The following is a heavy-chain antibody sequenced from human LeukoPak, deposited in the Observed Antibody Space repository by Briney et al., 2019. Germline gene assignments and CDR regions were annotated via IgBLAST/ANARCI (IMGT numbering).Heavy chain of an antibody. CDR2: ISGSGGST. CDR1: GFTFSSYA. Sequence: GGSLRLSCAASGFTFSSYAMSWVRQAPGKGLEWVSAISGSGGSTYYADSVKGRFTISRDNSKNTLYLQMNSLRAEDTAVYYCAKDQNTRFLEWLPYFDYWGQGTLVTVSS. V-gene: IGHV3-23*01. D-gene: IGHD3-3*01. J-gene: IGHJ4*02. CDR3: AKDQNTRFLEWLPYFDY.